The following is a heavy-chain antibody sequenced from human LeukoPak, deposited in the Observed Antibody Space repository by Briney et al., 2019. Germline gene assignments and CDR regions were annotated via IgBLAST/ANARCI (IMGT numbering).Heavy chain of an antibody. J-gene: IGHJ4*02. Sequence: GGSLRLSCAASGFTFSSYSMNWVRQAPGKGLEWVSYISSSSSTIYYADSVKGRFTISRDNAKNSLYLQMNSLGDEDTAVYYCARVTIMGLDYWGQGTLVTVSS. CDR3: ARVTIMGLDY. V-gene: IGHV3-48*02. D-gene: IGHD3-16*01. CDR2: ISSSSSTI. CDR1: GFTFSSYS.